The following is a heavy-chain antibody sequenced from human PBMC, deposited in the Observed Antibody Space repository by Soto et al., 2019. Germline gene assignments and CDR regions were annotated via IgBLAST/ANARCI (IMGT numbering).Heavy chain of an antibody. CDR1: GGSISSGGYY. J-gene: IGHJ4*02. V-gene: IGHV4-31*03. CDR3: AREGGIVGATAADY. Sequence: QVQLQESGPGLVKPSQTLSLTCTVSGGSISSGGYYWSWIRQHPGKRLEWIGYIYYSESTYYNPSLKSRVTIPVDTSKNQFSLKLSSVTAADTAVYYCAREGGIVGATAADYWGQGTLVTVSS. CDR2: IYYSEST. D-gene: IGHD1-26*01.